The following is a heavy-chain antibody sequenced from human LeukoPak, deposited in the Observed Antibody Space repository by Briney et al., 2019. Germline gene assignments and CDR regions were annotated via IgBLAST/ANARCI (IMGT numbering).Heavy chain of an antibody. J-gene: IGHJ6*02. CDR2: IYTSGST. D-gene: IGHD2-15*01. CDR3: ARMRTYCSGGSCYGPGGMDV. Sequence: SETLSLTCAVYGGSFSGYYWSWIRQPAGKGLEWIGRIYTSGSTNYNPSLKSRVTMSGDTSKNQFSLKLSSVTAADTAVYYCARMRTYCSGGSCYGPGGMDVWGQGTTVTVSS. CDR1: GGSFSGYY. V-gene: IGHV4-59*10.